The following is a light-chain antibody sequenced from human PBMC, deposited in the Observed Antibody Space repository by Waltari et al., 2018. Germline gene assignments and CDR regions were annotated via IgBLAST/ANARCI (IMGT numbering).Light chain of an antibody. V-gene: IGKV1-NL1*01. CDR3: QQYYDILGT. CDR1: QDISNS. J-gene: IGKJ1*01. Sequence: DIEMTQSPSSLSASVGDRVTITCRASQDISNSLAWYQQRPGKAPKLLLFAVSILGSGVPSRFSGSGSGTDFTLAISSLQPEDFATYYCQQYYDILGTFGQGTKVDIK. CDR2: AVS.